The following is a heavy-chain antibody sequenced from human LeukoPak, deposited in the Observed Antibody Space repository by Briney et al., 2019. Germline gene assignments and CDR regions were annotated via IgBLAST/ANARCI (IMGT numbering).Heavy chain of an antibody. CDR1: GGSFSGYY. J-gene: IGHJ5*02. V-gene: IGHV4-34*01. CDR3: ARGHVLRFLEWLTHNWFDP. CDR2: INHSGST. D-gene: IGHD3-3*01. Sequence: ASETLSLTCAVYGGSFSGYYWSWIRQPPGKGLEWIGEINHSGSTNYNPSLKSRVTISVDTSKNQFSLKLSSVTAADTAVYYCARGHVLRFLEWLTHNWFDPWGQGTLVTVSS.